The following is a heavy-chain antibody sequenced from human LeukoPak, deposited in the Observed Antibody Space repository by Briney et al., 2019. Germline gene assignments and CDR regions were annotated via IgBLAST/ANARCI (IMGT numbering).Heavy chain of an antibody. V-gene: IGHV4-39*07. CDR2: IYYSGST. CDR3: ARDTGNYPHVAFNI. J-gene: IGHJ3*02. D-gene: IGHD1-7*01. CDR1: GGSIGSSIYY. Sequence: SETLSLTCTVSGGSIGSSIYYWGWIRQPPGKGLEWIGNIYYSGSTYYNPSLKSRVTISIDTSKNQFSLKLSSVTAADTAVCYCARDTGNYPHVAFNIWGQGTLVTVSS.